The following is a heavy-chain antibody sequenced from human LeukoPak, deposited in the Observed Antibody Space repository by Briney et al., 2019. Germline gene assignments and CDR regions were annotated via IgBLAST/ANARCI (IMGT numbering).Heavy chain of an antibody. V-gene: IGHV3-23*01. CDR3: AKKGATTGDFDY. D-gene: IGHD1-26*01. Sequence: GGSLRLSCVASGFTVSSNYMSWVRQAPGKGLEWVSAISGSGGSTYYADSVKGRFTISRDNSKNTLYLQMNSLRAEDTAVYYCAKKGATTGDFDYWGQGTLVTVSS. CDR2: ISGSGGST. J-gene: IGHJ4*02. CDR1: GFTVSSNY.